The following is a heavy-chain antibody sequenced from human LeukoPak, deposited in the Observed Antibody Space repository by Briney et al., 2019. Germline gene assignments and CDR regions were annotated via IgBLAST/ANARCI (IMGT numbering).Heavy chain of an antibody. D-gene: IGHD4-17*01. CDR1: GGTFNNSA. V-gene: IGHV1-69*05. CDR3: ARDVHGDYGSGWFGP. J-gene: IGHJ5*02. Sequence: SVKVSCKTSGGTFNNSAISWVRQAPGQGLEWLGGIMPLFGTAGYAQKFQGRVTITKDEDTRTVYLELTSLTPDDTAVYYCARDVHGDYGSGWFGPWGQGTLVSVSS. CDR2: IMPLFGTA.